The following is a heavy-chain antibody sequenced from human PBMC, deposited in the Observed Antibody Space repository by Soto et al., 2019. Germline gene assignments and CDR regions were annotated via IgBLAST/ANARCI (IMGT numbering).Heavy chain of an antibody. J-gene: IGHJ4*02. CDR1: GFTFSSYA. D-gene: IGHD2-2*01. Sequence: PGGSLRLSCAASGFTFSSYAMSWVRQAPGKGLEWVSAISGSGGSTYYADSVKGRFTISRDNSKNTLYLQMNSLRAEDTAVYYCAKAHWPDLTRVVVPAAANLFDYWGQGT. V-gene: IGHV3-23*01. CDR2: ISGSGGST. CDR3: AKAHWPDLTRVVVPAAANLFDY.